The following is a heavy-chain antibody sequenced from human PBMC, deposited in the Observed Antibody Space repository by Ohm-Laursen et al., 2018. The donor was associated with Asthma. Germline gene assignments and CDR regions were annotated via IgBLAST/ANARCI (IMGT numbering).Heavy chain of an antibody. CDR2: IIPIFGTA. CDR3: AKEGRYSSSSGAGDYYYGMDV. CDR1: GGTFSSYA. V-gene: IGHV1-69*13. J-gene: IGHJ6*02. D-gene: IGHD6-6*01. Sequence: SVKVSCKASGGTFSSYAISWVRQAPGQGLEWMGGIIPIFGTANYAQKFQGRVTITADESTSTAYMELSSLRSEDTALYYCAKEGRYSSSSGAGDYYYGMDVWGQGTTVTVSS.